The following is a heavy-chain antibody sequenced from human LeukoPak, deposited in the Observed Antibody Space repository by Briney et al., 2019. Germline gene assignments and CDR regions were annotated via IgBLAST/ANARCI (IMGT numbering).Heavy chain of an antibody. CDR3: ARDRDYYDSSGPSVY. J-gene: IGHJ4*02. V-gene: IGHV1-69*05. CDR2: IIPIFGTA. Sequence: SVKVSCKASGGTFSSYAISWVRQAPGQGLEWMGRIIPIFGTANYAQKFQGRVTITTDESTSTAYMELSSLRSEDTAVYYCARDRDYYDSSGPSVYWGQGTLVTVSS. CDR1: GGTFSSYA. D-gene: IGHD3-22*01.